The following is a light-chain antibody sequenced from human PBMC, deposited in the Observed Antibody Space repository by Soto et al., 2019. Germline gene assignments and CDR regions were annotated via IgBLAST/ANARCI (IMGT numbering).Light chain of an antibody. V-gene: IGLV1-40*01. CDR2: GNN. Sequence: QAVVTQPPSVSGAPGQRVTISCTGSSSNIGAGYDVHWYQQLPGTAPKLVIYGNNNRPSGVPDRCSGSNSGTSASLSITGLQAEDEADYYCQSYDSSLSGYVFGTGTKLTVL. CDR3: QSYDSSLSGYV. J-gene: IGLJ1*01. CDR1: SSNIGAGYD.